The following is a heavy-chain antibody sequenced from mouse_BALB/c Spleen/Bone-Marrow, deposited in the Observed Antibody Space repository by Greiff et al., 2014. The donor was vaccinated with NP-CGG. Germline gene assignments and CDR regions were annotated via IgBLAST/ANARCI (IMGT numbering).Heavy chain of an antibody. V-gene: IGHV1-54*01. CDR2: INPGSGGT. D-gene: IGHD2-12*01. J-gene: IGHJ2*01. Sequence: VLLVESGAELVRPGTSVKVSCKASGYAFTNYLIEWVKQRPGQGLEWIGLINPGSGGTNYNEKFKGKATLTADKSSSTAYMQLSSLTSDDAAVYFCARRDDAYFDYWGQGTTLTVSS. CDR3: ARRDDAYFDY. CDR1: GYAFTNYL.